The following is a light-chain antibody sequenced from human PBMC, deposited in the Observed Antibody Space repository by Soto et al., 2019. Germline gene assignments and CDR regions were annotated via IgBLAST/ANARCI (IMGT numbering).Light chain of an antibody. V-gene: IGKV3-20*01. CDR3: QQYGSSPPYT. CDR1: QSVNYN. CDR2: GAS. Sequence: EIVMTQSPATLSVSPGERATLSCRASQSVNYNLAWYQQKPGQAPRLLIYGASSRATGIPDRFSGSGSGTDFTLTISRLEPEDFAVYYCQQYGSSPPYTFGQGTKLEIK. J-gene: IGKJ2*01.